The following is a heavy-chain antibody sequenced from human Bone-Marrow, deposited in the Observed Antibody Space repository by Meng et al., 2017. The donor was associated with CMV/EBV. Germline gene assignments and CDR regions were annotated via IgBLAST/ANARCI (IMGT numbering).Heavy chain of an antibody. J-gene: IGHJ6*01. CDR3: ARDASIAAPGYYYGMDV. V-gene: IGHV3-21*01. D-gene: IGHD6-6*01. CDR2: ISSSSSYI. CDR1: GFTFSSYS. Sequence: GESLKISCAASGFTFSSYSMNWVRQAPGKGLEWVSSISSSSSYIYYADSVKGRFTISRDNAKNSLYLQMNSLRAEDTALYYFARDASIAAPGYYYGMDVWGQGTTVTVSS.